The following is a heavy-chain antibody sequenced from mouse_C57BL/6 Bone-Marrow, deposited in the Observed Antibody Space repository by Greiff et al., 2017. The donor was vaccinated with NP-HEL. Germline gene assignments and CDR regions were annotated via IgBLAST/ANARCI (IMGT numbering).Heavy chain of an antibody. J-gene: IGHJ3*01. CDR1: GFTFSDYY. CDR2: INYDGSST. D-gene: IGHD2-4*01. Sequence: DVMLVESEGGLVQPGSSMKLSCTASGFTFSDYYMAWVRQVPEKGLEWVANINYDGSSTYYLDSLKSRFIISRDNAKNILYLQMSSLKSEDTAMYYCARDDDYPFAYWGQGTLVTVSA. V-gene: IGHV5-16*01. CDR3: ARDDDYPFAY.